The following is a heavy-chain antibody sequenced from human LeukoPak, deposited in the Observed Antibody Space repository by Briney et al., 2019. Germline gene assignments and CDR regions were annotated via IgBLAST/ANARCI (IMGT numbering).Heavy chain of an antibody. CDR2: IDHSGRT. D-gene: IGHD6-19*01. CDR3: ARKGLTKPLSVAVDFDS. V-gene: IGHV4-34*01. CDR1: GGSFSGYY. Sequence: SEILSLTCAVYGGSFSGYYWSWIRQPPGKGLEWIAEIDHSGRTNFNRSLKSRITISVDTSKKHFSLKLSSVTAADTAVYYCARKGLTKPLSVAVDFDSWGQGTLVTVSS. J-gene: IGHJ4*02.